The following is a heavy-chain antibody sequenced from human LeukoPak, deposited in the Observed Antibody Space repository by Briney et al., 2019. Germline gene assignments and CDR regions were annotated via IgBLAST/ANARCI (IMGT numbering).Heavy chain of an antibody. J-gene: IGHJ6*02. CDR3: ASVVVVPAAINPYGMDV. CDR1: GGTFSSYA. CDR2: IIPIFGTA. D-gene: IGHD2-2*02. Sequence: SVQVSCQASGGTFSSYAISWVRQAPGQGLEWMGGIIPIFGTANYAQKFQGRVTITADESTSTAYMELSSLRSEDTAVYYCASVVVVPAAINPYGMDVWGQGTTVTVSS. V-gene: IGHV1-69*13.